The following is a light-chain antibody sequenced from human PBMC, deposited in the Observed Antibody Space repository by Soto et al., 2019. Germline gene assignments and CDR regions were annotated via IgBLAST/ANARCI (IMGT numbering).Light chain of an antibody. CDR1: SSNIGSNT. Sequence: QSALTQPPSASGTPGQRVTISCSGSSSNIGSNTVNWYQQLPGMAPKLLIYSNNQRPSGVPDRFSGSKSGTSASLAISGLQSEDEADYYCAAWDDSLTGVVFGGGTKVTVL. J-gene: IGLJ3*02. CDR3: AAWDDSLTGVV. CDR2: SNN. V-gene: IGLV1-44*01.